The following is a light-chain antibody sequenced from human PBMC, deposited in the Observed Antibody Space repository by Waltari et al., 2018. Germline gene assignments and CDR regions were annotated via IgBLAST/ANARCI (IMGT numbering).Light chain of an antibody. J-gene: IGKJ1*01. CDR2: GAS. V-gene: IGKV3-20*01. CDR1: QSVSRAL. CDR3: QHYVRLPAT. Sequence: SCSASQSVSRALWCDEEEPGQAPRLLIFGASNRATGIPDRFSGSGSETDFSLTISRLEPEDFAVYYCQHYVRLPATFGRGTKVEIK.